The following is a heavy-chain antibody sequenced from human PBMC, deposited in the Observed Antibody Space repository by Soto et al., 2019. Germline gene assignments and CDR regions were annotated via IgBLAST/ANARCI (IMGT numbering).Heavy chain of an antibody. CDR2: IWYDGSNK. D-gene: IGHD2-15*01. V-gene: IGHV3-33*01. J-gene: IGHJ6*02. CDR1: GFTFSSYG. CDR3: ARQKEPEVAATPFYYYYYGMDV. Sequence: GGSLRLSCAASGFTFSSYGMHWVRQAPGKGLEWVAVIWYDGSNKYYADSVKGRFTISRDNSKNTLYLQMNSLRAEDTAVYYCARQKEPEVAATPFYYYYYGMDVWGQGTTVTVSS.